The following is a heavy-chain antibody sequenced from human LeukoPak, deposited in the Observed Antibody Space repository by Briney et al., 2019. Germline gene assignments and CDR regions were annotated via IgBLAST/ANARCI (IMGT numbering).Heavy chain of an antibody. V-gene: IGHV4-4*07. CDR1: GGSISSYY. D-gene: IGHD4-17*01. J-gene: IGHJ3*02. Sequence: SETLSLTCTVSGGSISSYYWSWIRQPAGKGLEWIGRIYTSGSTNCNPSLNSRVTMSVDTSKNQFSLNLTSVTAADTAVFYCARENGDYYRAFDIWGQGTMVTVSS. CDR2: IYTSGST. CDR3: ARENGDYYRAFDI.